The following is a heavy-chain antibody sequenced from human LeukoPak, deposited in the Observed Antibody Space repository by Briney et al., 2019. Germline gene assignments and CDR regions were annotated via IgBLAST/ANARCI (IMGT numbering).Heavy chain of an antibody. Sequence: GGSPRLSCAASGFTFSSYGMHWVRQAPGKGLEWVAVIWYDGSNKYYADSVKGRFTISRDNSKNTLYLQMNSLRAEDTAVYYCARSDSGYGHLDYWGQGTLVTVSS. J-gene: IGHJ4*02. V-gene: IGHV3-33*01. CDR3: ARSDSGYGHLDY. CDR1: GFTFSSYG. D-gene: IGHD5-12*01. CDR2: IWYDGSNK.